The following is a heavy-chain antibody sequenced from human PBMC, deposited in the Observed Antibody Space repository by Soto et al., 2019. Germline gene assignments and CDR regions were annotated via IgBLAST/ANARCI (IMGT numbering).Heavy chain of an antibody. CDR1: GYTFTSYY. V-gene: IGHV1-46*01. J-gene: IGHJ6*02. CDR3: AREEGYCSGGSAIDCYYYYGMDV. D-gene: IGHD2-15*01. Sequence: ASVKVSCKASGYTFTSYYMHWVRQAPGQGLEWMGIINPSGGSTSYAQKFQGRVTMTRDTSTSTVYMELSSLRSEDTAVYYCAREEGYCSGGSAIDCYYYYGMDVWGQGTTVTVSS. CDR2: INPSGGST.